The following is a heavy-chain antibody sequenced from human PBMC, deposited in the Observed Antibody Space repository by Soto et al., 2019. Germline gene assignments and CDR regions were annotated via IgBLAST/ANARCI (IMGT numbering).Heavy chain of an antibody. CDR3: ARPDDGSGSYPDY. CDR1: GFTFSSYA. Sequence: QVQLVESGGGVVQPGRSLRLSCTASGFTFSSYAMHWVRQAPGKGLEWVAVISYDGSNKYYADSVKGRFTISRDNSKNTLFLQRNSLRAEDTAVYYCARPDDGSGSYPDYGGQGTLVTVSS. CDR2: ISYDGSNK. V-gene: IGHV3-30-3*01. J-gene: IGHJ4*02. D-gene: IGHD3-10*01.